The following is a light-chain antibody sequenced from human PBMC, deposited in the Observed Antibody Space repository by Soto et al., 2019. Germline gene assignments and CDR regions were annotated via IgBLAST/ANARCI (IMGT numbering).Light chain of an antibody. CDR2: EVS. CDR1: SSDLGGYNY. V-gene: IGLV2-14*01. CDR3: SSYTSSDTLV. Sequence: QSALTQPASVSGSPGQSITVSCTGTSSDLGGYNYVSWYQHHPGKAPKLMIYEVSNRPSGVSNRFSGSKSGNTASLTISGLQAEVEAEYYCSSYTSSDTLVFGTGTKVTVL. J-gene: IGLJ1*01.